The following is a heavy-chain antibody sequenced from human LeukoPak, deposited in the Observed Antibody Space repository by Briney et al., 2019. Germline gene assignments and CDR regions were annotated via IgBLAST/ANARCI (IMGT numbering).Heavy chain of an antibody. V-gene: IGHV3-74*01. CDR1: GFTFSSYW. CDR2: IDSDGITT. CDR3: ARSAYTTSRVDV. D-gene: IGHD6-6*01. J-gene: IGHJ6*04. Sequence: PGGSLRLSCAASGFTFSSYWMHWVRQAPGKGLVWISRIDSDGITTTYADSVKGRFTISRDNAKNTLFLQMNSLRAEDTAVYYCARSAYTTSRVDVWGKGTTVTVSS.